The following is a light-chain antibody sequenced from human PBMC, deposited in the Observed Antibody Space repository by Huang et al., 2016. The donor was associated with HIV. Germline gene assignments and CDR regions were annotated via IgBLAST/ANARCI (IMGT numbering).Light chain of an antibody. J-gene: IGKJ1*01. V-gene: IGKV1-17*03. CDR1: QDIYNY. CDR2: GAS. CDR3: LQHKNFHAPT. Sequence: DIQLTQSPSAMAASVGDRVTITCRATQDIYNYLARFQQQPGKAPKRLIYGASSLQTGVPARFSGSGSATEFTLTINNLQPEDSATYFCLQHKNFHAPTFGQGTKVEIK.